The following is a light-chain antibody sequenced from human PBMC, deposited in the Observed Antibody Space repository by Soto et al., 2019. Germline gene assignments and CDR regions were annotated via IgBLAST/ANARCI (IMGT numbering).Light chain of an antibody. CDR1: QNIDTY. J-gene: IGKJ1*01. V-gene: IGKV1-39*01. CDR3: QQSYNFPRT. Sequence: DIQMTQSPSSLSASVGDRVTITCRASQNIDTYLNWYLQQPGQAPKRLISSAYSLQSGVSPRFSGDGSGTDFTLTISCLQPEDFATYYCQQSYNFPRTFGQGTTV. CDR2: SAY.